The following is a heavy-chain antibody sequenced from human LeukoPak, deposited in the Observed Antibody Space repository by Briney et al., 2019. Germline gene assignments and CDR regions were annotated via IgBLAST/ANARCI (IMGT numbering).Heavy chain of an antibody. Sequence: GGSLRLSCAASGFTFDDYAMHWVRQAPGKGLECVSGISWNSGSIGYADSVKGRFTISRDNAKNSLYLQMNSLRAEDMALYYCAKDGGSYSLFAFEIWGQGTMVTVSS. CDR2: ISWNSGSI. V-gene: IGHV3-9*03. CDR1: GFTFDDYA. CDR3: AKDGGSYSLFAFEI. J-gene: IGHJ3*02. D-gene: IGHD2-15*01.